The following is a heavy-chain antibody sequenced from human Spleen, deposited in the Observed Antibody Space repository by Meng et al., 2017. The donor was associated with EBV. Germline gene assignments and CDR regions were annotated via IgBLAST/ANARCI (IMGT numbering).Heavy chain of an antibody. CDR1: GFTFSSYA. CDR3: AKDREDGGNSPGWYFDI. V-gene: IGHV3-23*01. Sequence: EVQLLESGGGLVQPGGSLGRSGAASGFTFSSYAMSWVRQAPGKGLEWVSAISGSGGSTYYADSVKGRFTISRDNSKNTLYLQMNSLRAEDTAVYYCAKDREDGGNSPGWYFDIWGRGTLVTVSS. J-gene: IGHJ2*01. CDR2: ISGSGGST. D-gene: IGHD4-23*01.